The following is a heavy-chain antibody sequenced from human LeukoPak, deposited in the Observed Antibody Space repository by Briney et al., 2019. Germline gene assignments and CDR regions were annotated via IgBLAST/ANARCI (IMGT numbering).Heavy chain of an antibody. CDR1: GFTFSSYA. J-gene: IGHJ4*02. CDR2: ISYDGSNK. CDR3: ARDSFLVAAAGTGNLDY. V-gene: IGHV3-30-3*01. Sequence: GRSLRLSCAASGFTFSSYAMHWVRQAPGKGLEWVAVISYDGSNKYYADSVKGRFTISRDNSKNTLYLRMNSLRAEDTAVYYCARDSFLVAAAGTGNLDYWGQGTLVTVSS. D-gene: IGHD6-13*01.